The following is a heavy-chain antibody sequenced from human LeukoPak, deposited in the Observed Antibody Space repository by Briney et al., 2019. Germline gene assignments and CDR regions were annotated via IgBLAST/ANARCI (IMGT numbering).Heavy chain of an antibody. V-gene: IGHV1-8*03. CDR3: ARTHSSGRFIFDY. CDR2: MNPNSGNT. D-gene: IGHD6-19*01. CDR1: GHTFTSYD. Sequence: GASVKVSCKASGHTFTSYDINWVRQATGQGLEWMGWMNPNSGNTGYAQKFQGRVTITRNTSISTAYMELSSLRSEDTAVYYCARTHSSGRFIFDYWGQGTLVTVSS. J-gene: IGHJ4*02.